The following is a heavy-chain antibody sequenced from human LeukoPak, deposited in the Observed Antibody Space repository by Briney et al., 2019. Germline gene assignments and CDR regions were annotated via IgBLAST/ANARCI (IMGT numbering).Heavy chain of an antibody. D-gene: IGHD1-26*01. V-gene: IGHV3-21*01. J-gene: IGHJ3*02. CDR3: ARQRGGSFDAFDI. CDR1: GFTFSSYS. Sequence: GRSLRLSCAASGFTFSSYSMRSVSPAPGKGLEWVSSISSSSSYIYYADSVKGRFTISRDNAKNSLYLQMNSLRAEDTAVYYCARQRGGSFDAFDIWGQGTMVTVSS. CDR2: ISSSSSYI.